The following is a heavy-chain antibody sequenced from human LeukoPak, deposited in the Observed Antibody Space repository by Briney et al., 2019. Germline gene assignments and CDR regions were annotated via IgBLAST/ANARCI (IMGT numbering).Heavy chain of an antibody. V-gene: IGHV4-4*07. J-gene: IGHJ4*02. D-gene: IGHD3-16*01. CDR2: IYTTGKA. CDR1: SGSINSYY. CDR3: ARHGYTASHYFLDF. Sequence: SETLSLTCTVTSGSINSYYWGWVRQPAGRGLEWIGRIYTTGKADYSPSLKSRLTMSVDTSKRQFSLNLTSVTAADTAIYFCARHGYTASHYFLDFWSQGKVVTVSS.